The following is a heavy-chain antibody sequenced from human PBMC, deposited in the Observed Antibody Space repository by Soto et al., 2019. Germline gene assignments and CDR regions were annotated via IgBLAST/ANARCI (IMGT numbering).Heavy chain of an antibody. CDR3: ASGWFGEFVYYFDY. CDR1: GYTFTSYG. Sequence: ASVKVSCKASGYTFTSYGISWVRQAPGQGLEWMGWISAYNGSTNYAQKLQGRVTMTTDTSTSTAYMELRSLRSDDTAVYYCASGWFGEFVYYFDYWGQGTLVTVSS. V-gene: IGHV1-18*01. J-gene: IGHJ4*02. CDR2: ISAYNGST. D-gene: IGHD3-10*01.